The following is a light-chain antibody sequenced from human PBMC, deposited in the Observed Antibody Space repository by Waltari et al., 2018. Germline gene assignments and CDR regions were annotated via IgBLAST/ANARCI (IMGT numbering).Light chain of an antibody. CDR1: QSVASRS. CDR2: RAS. CDR3: QQHGTLPAT. Sequence: EIVLPQSPAPAPLSPGERVTLSCRASQSVASRSLAWYQQKPGQAPRLVIYRASRRATGIPDRFSGSGSGTDFSLTISRLEPEDFAVYYCQQHGTLPATFGQGTKVELK. J-gene: IGKJ1*01. V-gene: IGKV3-20*01.